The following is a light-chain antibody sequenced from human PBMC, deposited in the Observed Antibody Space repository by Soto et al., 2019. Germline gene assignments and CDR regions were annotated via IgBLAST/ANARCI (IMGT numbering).Light chain of an antibody. V-gene: IGKV3-20*01. CDR2: GAT. CDR1: QSVSSSY. Sequence: EIVLTQSPGTLSLSPGERATLSCRASQSVSSSYLAWYQQKPGQAPRLLIYGATSRATGILDRFSGSGSATDFTRTISRLQPEDCAVYYCLQYGSTPYTVGQGTKL. J-gene: IGKJ2*01. CDR3: LQYGSTPYT.